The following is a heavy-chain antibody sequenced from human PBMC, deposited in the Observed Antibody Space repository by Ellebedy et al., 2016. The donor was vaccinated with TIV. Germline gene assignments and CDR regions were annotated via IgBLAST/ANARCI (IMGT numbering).Heavy chain of an antibody. V-gene: IGHV3-30*18. D-gene: IGHD2-15*01. Sequence: GESLKISCVSSGFTCSSYGMHSVRQAPGKGPEWVAIISYDGTDKYYADSVKGRFTISRDNSKNTLYLQMNSLRAEDSAVYYCTKDKGTGGSCHDYWGQGTLVTVSS. CDR1: GFTCSSYG. J-gene: IGHJ4*02. CDR2: ISYDGTDK. CDR3: TKDKGTGGSCHDY.